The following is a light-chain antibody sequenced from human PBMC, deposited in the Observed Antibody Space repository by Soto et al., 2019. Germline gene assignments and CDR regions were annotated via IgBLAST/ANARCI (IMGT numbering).Light chain of an antibody. Sequence: DIQMTQSPSTLSGSVGDRVTITCRASQTISSWLAWYQQKPGKAPKLLIYKASTLKSGVPSRFSGSGSGTEFTLTLSSLQPDDFAPYYCQHYNSYSEALGQGTKVELK. J-gene: IGKJ1*01. CDR1: QTISSW. V-gene: IGKV1-5*03. CDR2: KAS. CDR3: QHYNSYSEA.